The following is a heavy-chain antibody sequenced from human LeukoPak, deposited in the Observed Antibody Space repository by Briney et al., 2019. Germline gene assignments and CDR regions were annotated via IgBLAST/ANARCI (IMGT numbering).Heavy chain of an antibody. J-gene: IGHJ4*02. CDR1: GYTFTNYY. Sequence: ASVKVSRKASGYTFTNYYMHWVRQAPGQGLEWMGIINPSGGGTSYAQKFQGRLTMTRDTSTTTVYMELSSLRSEDTAMYYCAREIGPRQLHLWGSAFDYWGQGTLVTVSS. CDR2: INPSGGGT. D-gene: IGHD5-18*01. CDR3: AREIGPRQLHLWGSAFDY. V-gene: IGHV1-46*01.